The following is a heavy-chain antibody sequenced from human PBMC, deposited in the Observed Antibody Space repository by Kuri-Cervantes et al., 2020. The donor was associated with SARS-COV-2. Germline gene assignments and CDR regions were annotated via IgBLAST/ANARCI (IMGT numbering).Heavy chain of an antibody. CDR2: IKQDGSQK. D-gene: IGHD6-19*01. Sequence: GGSLRLSCAASGPTFSGHWIHWVRQAPGKGLEWVANIKQDGSQKYYVDSVKGRFTLSRDNAKNSLYLQMNSLRAEDSAVYYCARDADGGWFSGDSWGQGTLVTVSS. V-gene: IGHV3-7*03. CDR3: ARDADGGWFSGDS. J-gene: IGHJ4*02. CDR1: GPTFSGHW.